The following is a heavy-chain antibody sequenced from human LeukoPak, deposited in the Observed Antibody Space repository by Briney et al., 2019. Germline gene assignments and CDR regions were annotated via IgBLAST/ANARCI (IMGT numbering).Heavy chain of an antibody. CDR1: GFTFSSYA. CDR3: AKGADLRFLEWLLSAGHFDY. CDR2: ISGSGGST. V-gene: IGHV3-23*01. Sequence: GGSLRLSCAASGFTFSSYAMSWVRQASGKGLEWVSAISGSGGSTYYADSVKGRFTISRDNSKNTLYLQMNSLRAEDTAVYYCAKGADLRFLEWLLSAGHFDYWGQGTLVTVSS. D-gene: IGHD3-3*01. J-gene: IGHJ4*02.